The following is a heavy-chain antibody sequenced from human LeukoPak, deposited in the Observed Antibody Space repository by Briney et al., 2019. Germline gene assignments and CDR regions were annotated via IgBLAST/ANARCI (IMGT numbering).Heavy chain of an antibody. J-gene: IGHJ4*02. Sequence: GGSLRLSCAASGFTVSSNYMSWVRQAPGQGLEWVSIIYNGGGSTYYADSVKGRFTISRDNSKNTLYLQMNSLRAEDTAVYYCARAPHYDPPIDWGQGSLVTVSS. CDR2: IYNGGGST. V-gene: IGHV3-53*01. CDR3: ARAPHYDPPID. CDR1: GFTVSSNY. D-gene: IGHD3-3*01.